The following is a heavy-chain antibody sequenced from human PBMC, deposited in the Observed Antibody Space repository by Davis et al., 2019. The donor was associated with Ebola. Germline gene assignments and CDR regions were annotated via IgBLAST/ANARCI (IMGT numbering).Heavy chain of an antibody. CDR3: ARHFESAGLKVRTKLLEWLVYGMDV. Sequence: MPSETLSLTCTVSGGSISSYYWSWIRQPPGKGLEWIGYIYYTGRTTYNPSLRSRLTILVDMSKNQFSLKLSSVTAADTAVYYCARHFESAGLKVRTKLLEWLVYGMDVWGQGTTVTVSS. CDR1: GGSISSYY. J-gene: IGHJ6*02. D-gene: IGHD3-3*01. V-gene: IGHV4-59*08. CDR2: IYYTGRT.